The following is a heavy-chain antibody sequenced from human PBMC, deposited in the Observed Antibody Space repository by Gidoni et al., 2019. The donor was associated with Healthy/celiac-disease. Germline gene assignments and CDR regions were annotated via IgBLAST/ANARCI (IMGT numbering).Heavy chain of an antibody. Sequence: EVQLVEPGGGLVQPGGSLRLSCAAFGFTFSSYWLSWVRPAPGKGLEWVAKIKQDGSEEYYVASVKGRFTNSRDNAKNSLYLEMNSLKAEETAVYYCARDEMVGSGSYYNGNPFDYWGQGTLVTVSS. V-gene: IGHV3-7*01. CDR2: IKQDGSEE. CDR3: ARDEMVGSGSYYNGNPFDY. CDR1: GFTFSSYW. D-gene: IGHD3-10*01. J-gene: IGHJ4*02.